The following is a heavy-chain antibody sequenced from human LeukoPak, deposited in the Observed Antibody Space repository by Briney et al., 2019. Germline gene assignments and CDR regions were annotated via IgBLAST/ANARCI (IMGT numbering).Heavy chain of an antibody. CDR3: ARVYGSSESWFDP. V-gene: IGHV4-31*03. CDR1: GGSISSGGYY. Sequence: SETLSLTCTVSGGSISSGGYYWSWIRQHPGKGLEWIGYIYYSGSTYYNPSLKSRVTISVDTSKNQFSLKLSSVTAADTAVYYCARVYGSSESWFDPSGQGTLVTVSS. D-gene: IGHD4-23*01. J-gene: IGHJ5*02. CDR2: IYYSGST.